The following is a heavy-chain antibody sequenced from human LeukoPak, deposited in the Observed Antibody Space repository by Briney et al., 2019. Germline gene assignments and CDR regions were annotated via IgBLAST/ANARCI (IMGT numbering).Heavy chain of an antibody. J-gene: IGHJ4*02. V-gene: IGHV3-66*01. CDR3: ARDVVSVAARAFDY. CDR2: IYSGGST. CDR1: GFTVSRNY. D-gene: IGHD2-15*01. Sequence: GGSLRLSCAASGFTVSRNYMSWVRQAPGKGLEWVSVIYSGGSTYYANSVKGRFTISRDNSKNTLYLQMNSLRAEDTAVYYCARDVVSVAARAFDYWGQGTLVTVSS.